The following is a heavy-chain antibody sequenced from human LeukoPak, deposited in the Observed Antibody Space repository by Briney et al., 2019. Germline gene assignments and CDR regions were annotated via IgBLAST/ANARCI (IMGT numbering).Heavy chain of an antibody. D-gene: IGHD4-17*01. CDR3: ARVKEGYGDYTWDYYYYMDV. CDR1: GGSISSYY. CDR2: IYTSGST. Sequence: PSETLSLTCTVSGGSISSYYWSWIRQPAGKGLERIGRIYTSGSTNYNPSLKSRVPMSVDTSKNQFSLKLSSVTAADTAVYYCARVKEGYGDYTWDYYYYMDVWGKGTTVTVSS. V-gene: IGHV4-4*07. J-gene: IGHJ6*03.